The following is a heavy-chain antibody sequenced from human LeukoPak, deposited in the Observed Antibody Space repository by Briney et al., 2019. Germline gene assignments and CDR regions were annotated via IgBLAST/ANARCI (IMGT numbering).Heavy chain of an antibody. CDR2: ISYDGSNK. J-gene: IGHJ4*02. D-gene: IGHD3-22*01. V-gene: IGHV3-30*04. Sequence: GGSLRLSCAASGFTFSSYAMHWVRQAPGKGLEWVAVISYDGSNKYYADSVKDRFTISRDNSKNTLYLQMNSLRAEDTAVYYCVRDHLRYYDSTPDYWGQGTLVTVSS. CDR1: GFTFSSYA. CDR3: VRDHLRYYDSTPDY.